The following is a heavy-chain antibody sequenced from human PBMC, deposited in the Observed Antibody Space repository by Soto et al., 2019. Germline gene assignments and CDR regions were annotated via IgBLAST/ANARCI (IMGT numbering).Heavy chain of an antibody. V-gene: IGHV1-18*01. CDR1: GYTFTSYG. D-gene: IGHD2-2*01. Sequence: QVQLVHSGAEVKKPGASVKVSCKASGYTFTSYGITWVRHAPGQGLEWMGWIRAYNGNTNYAQKLQGRVTMTTDTSTSADYMERRSMRSDDTAVHYCAIYYRSSASCYRGTTDYWGQGTLVTVSS. CDR2: IRAYNGNT. CDR3: AIYYRSSASCYRGTTDY. J-gene: IGHJ4*02.